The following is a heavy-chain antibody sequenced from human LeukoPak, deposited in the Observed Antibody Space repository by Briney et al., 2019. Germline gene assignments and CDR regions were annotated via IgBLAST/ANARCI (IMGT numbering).Heavy chain of an antibody. D-gene: IGHD6-6*01. CDR2: IYYSGST. V-gene: IGHV4-39*01. CDR1: GGSISSNSYY. J-gene: IGHJ5*02. CDR3: ARSSRRPT. Sequence: PSETLSLTCTVPGGSISSNSYYWGWIRQPPGKGLEWIGSIYYSGSTYYNPSLKSRVTISVDTSKNQFSLKLSSVTAADTAVYYCARSSRRPTWGQGTLVTVSS.